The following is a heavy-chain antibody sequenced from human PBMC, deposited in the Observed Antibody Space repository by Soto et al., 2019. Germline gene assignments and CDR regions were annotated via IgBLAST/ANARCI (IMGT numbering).Heavy chain of an antibody. D-gene: IGHD2-2*01. V-gene: IGHV6-1*01. CDR3: ARDQCSSTSCYYYYYYGMDV. Sequence: PSQTLSLTCVISGDSVSSNSAAWNWIRQSPSRGLEWLGRTYYRSKWYNDYAVSVKSRITINPDTSKNQFSLQLNSVTPEDTAVYYCARDQCSSTSCYYYYYYGMDVWGQGTTVTVSS. CDR2: TYYRSKWYN. CDR1: GDSVSSNSAA. J-gene: IGHJ6*02.